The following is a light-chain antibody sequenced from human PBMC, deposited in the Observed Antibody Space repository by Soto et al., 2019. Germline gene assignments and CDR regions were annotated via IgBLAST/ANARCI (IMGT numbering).Light chain of an antibody. CDR1: QRISGW. V-gene: IGKV1-5*01. J-gene: IGKJ2*01. Sequence: DIQMTQSPSTLSASVGDRVTITCRASQRISGWLAWYQQKPGKAPKLLIYDVSTLESGVPSRFSGSGSGTVFTLTISCLQPDDFATYYCQQYSSLRTFGQGTKLEIK. CDR3: QQYSSLRT. CDR2: DVS.